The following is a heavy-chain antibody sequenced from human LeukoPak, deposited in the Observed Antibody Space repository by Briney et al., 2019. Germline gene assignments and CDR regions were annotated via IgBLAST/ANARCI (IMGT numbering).Heavy chain of an antibody. D-gene: IGHD3-22*01. Sequence: SETLSLTCTFSGGSISSGGYYWSWIRQHPGKGLEWIGYIYYSGSTYYNPSLKSRVTISVDTSKNQFSLKLSSVTAADTAVYYCARAASSGYPGAFDIWGQGTMVTVSS. CDR1: GGSISSGGYY. V-gene: IGHV4-31*03. J-gene: IGHJ3*02. CDR3: ARAASSGYPGAFDI. CDR2: IYYSGST.